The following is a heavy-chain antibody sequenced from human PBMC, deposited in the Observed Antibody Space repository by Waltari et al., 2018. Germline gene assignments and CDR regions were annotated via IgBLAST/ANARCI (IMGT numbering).Heavy chain of an antibody. J-gene: IGHJ4*02. D-gene: IGHD7-27*01. CDR1: AFSFSSYS. Sequence: EVQLVESGGGLVKPGGSLRLSCGASAFSFSSYSMNWVRQAPGKGLEWVSSISSSTTYIHYADSVKGRFTISRDNAKNSLYLQMNSLRVEDTAVYYCVSGGWGFYFDYWGQGTVVTVSS. V-gene: IGHV3-21*01. CDR2: ISSSTTYI. CDR3: VSGGWGFYFDY.